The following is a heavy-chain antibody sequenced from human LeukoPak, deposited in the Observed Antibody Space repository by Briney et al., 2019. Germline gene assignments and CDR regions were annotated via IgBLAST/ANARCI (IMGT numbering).Heavy chain of an antibody. V-gene: IGHV1-46*01. J-gene: IGHJ4*02. CDR1: GYTFTSYY. Sequence: ASVKVSCKASGYTFTSYYIHWVRQAPGQGIEWMGIVNPSSGSANYAQKFEDRVTMTRDTSTTTVYMELSSLRSEDTAVYYCARGGSSIWLCSSNWGQGTLVTVSS. D-gene: IGHD6-13*01. CDR3: ARGGSSIWLCSSN. CDR2: VNPSSGSA.